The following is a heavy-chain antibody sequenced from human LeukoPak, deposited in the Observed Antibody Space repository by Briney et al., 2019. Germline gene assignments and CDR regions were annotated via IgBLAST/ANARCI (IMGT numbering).Heavy chain of an antibody. CDR1: GCTVDDYA. J-gene: IGHJ4*02. V-gene: IGHV3-9*03. D-gene: IGHD6-19*01. CDR2: INWNSGSI. Sequence: GGSLRLSCAASGCTVDDYAMHWVRQAPGRGLEWVSGINWNSGSIGYADSVKGRFTISRDNAKNSLYLQMNSLRAEDMALYYCTKGVRSGWTGIDYWGQGTLVTVSS. CDR3: TKGVRSGWTGIDY.